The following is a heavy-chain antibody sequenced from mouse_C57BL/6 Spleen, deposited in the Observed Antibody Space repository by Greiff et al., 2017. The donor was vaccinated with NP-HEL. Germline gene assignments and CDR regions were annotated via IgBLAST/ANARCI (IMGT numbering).Heavy chain of an antibody. CDR2: IYPGDGDT. CDR3: ARAYYDYDRAMDY. CDR1: GYAFSSSW. J-gene: IGHJ4*01. V-gene: IGHV1-82*01. Sequence: VQLQQSGPELVKPGASVKISCKASGYAFSSSWMNWVKQRPGKGLEWIGRIYPGDGDTNYNGKFKGKATLTADKSSSTAYMQLSSLTSEDSAVYFCARAYYDYDRAMDYWGQGTSVTVSS. D-gene: IGHD2-4*01.